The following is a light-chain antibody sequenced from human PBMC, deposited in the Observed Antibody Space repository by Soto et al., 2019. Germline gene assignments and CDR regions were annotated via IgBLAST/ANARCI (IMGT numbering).Light chain of an antibody. CDR2: GAS. Sequence: EIVLTQSPGTLSLSPGERATLSCRASQSVSSSYLAWYQQKPGQAPRLLIYGASSRATGIPDRFSGGGSGTDFTLTISRLEPEDFAIYYCQQRYNWPPITFGQGTRLEIK. CDR3: QQRYNWPPIT. V-gene: IGKV3D-20*02. J-gene: IGKJ5*01. CDR1: QSVSSSY.